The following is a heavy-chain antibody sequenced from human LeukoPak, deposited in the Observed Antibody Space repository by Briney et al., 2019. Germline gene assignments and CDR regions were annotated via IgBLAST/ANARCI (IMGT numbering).Heavy chain of an antibody. CDR1: AFTFSSYA. CDR3: AKDRRVSRGYYFDY. D-gene: IGHD2-2*01. CDR2: ISGSGHST. J-gene: IGHJ4*02. Sequence: GGSLRLSCAASAFTFSSYALTWVRQAPGKGLEWVSGISGSGHSTYYADSVKGRFTISRDNSKNTLYLQMNSLRAEDTAVYYCAKDRRVSRGYYFDYWGQGTLVTVSS. V-gene: IGHV3-23*01.